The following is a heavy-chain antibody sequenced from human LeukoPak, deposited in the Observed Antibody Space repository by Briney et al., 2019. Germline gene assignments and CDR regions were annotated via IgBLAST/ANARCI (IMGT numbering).Heavy chain of an antibody. CDR1: GFTFSSYG. CDR3: AKDLGGGSGCYDL. D-gene: IGHD6-19*01. Sequence: GGSLKLSCAASGFTFSSYGMHWVRQAPGKGLEWVAIISYDGSNKYYADSVQGRFTISRDNSKNTLYLQMNSLRAEDTAVYYCAKDLGGGSGCYDLWGRGTLVTVSS. J-gene: IGHJ2*01. CDR2: ISYDGSNK. V-gene: IGHV3-30*18.